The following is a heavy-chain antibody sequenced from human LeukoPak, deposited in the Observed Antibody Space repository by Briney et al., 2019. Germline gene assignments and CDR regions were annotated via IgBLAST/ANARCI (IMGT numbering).Heavy chain of an antibody. V-gene: IGHV3-23*01. J-gene: IGHJ4*02. CDR3: AREAAKGNDY. CDR2: ISGSGGST. Sequence: GGSLRLSCAASGFTFSSYAMSWVRRAPGKGLEWVSAISGSGGSTYYADSVKGRFTISRDNAKNSLYLQMNSLRAEDTAVYYCAREAAKGNDYWGQGTLVTVSS. D-gene: IGHD6-13*01. CDR1: GFTFSSYA.